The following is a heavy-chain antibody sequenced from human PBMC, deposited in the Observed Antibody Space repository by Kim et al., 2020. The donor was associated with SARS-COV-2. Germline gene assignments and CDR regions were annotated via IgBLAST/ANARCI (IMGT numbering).Heavy chain of an antibody. J-gene: IGHJ4*02. V-gene: IGHV3-23*01. CDR3: AKGSKAWFGELLLLY. CDR2: ISGSGGST. D-gene: IGHD3-10*01. CDR1: GFTFSSYA. Sequence: GGSLRLSCAASGFTFSSYAMSWVRQAPGKGLEWVSAISGSGGSTYYADSVKGRFTISRDNSKNTLYLQMNSLRAEDTAVYYCAKGSKAWFGELLLLYWGQGTLVTVSS.